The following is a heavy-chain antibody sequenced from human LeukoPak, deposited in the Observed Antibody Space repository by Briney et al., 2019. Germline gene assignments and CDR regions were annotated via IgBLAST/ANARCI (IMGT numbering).Heavy chain of an antibody. CDR3: ARDPGSFLSSSGWLNWFDP. Sequence: ASVKVSCKASGYIFTNYGISWVRQAPGQGLEWMGWISAYKGNTKYAQKFQGRVTLTTDTSTSTAYMELRSLRSDDTAVYYCARDPGSFLSSSGWLNWFDPWAREPWSPSPQ. J-gene: IGHJ5*02. CDR1: GYIFTNYG. V-gene: IGHV1-18*01. CDR2: ISAYKGNT. D-gene: IGHD6-19*01.